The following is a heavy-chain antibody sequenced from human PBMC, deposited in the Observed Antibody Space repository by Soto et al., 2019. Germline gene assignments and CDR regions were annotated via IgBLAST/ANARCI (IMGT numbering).Heavy chain of an antibody. D-gene: IGHD3-10*01. CDR3: ARVKVYYADPFHI. CDR1: GFTFSSYA. V-gene: IGHV3-30-3*01. Sequence: QVQLVESGGGVVQPGRSLRLSCAASGFTFSSYAMHWVRQAPGKGLEWVAVISYDGSNKYYADSVNRFTISRDNSKNTLHLQMNSLRAEDTAVYYCARVKVYYADPFHIWGQGTMVTVSS. CDR2: ISYDGSNK. J-gene: IGHJ3*02.